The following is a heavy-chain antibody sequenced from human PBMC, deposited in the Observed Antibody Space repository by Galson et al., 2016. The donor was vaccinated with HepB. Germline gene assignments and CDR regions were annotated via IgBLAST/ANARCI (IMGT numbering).Heavy chain of an antibody. V-gene: IGHV2-5*02. CDR1: GFSLNTGVVG. J-gene: IGHJ4*02. CDR2: IYGDGDK. D-gene: IGHD6-19*01. Sequence: PALVKPTQTLTLTCTFSGFSLNTGVVGVGWLRQPPGKALEWLAHIYGDGDKRFTPSLKARLTLATDTSKNQVVLTLTNMDPADTVTYFCAHTLRSATFDFWGQGTLVTVSS. CDR3: AHTLRSATFDF.